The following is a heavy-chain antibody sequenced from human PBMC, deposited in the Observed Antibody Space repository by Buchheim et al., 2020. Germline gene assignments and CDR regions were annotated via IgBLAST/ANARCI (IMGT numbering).Heavy chain of an antibody. CDR3: ARKWVTTSAGTYWYFDL. Sequence: QVQLVQSGAEVKKPGSSVKVSCKASGGTFSSYAISWVRQAPGQGLEWMGRIIPILGIANYAQKFQGRVTITADKSTSTAYMELSSLRSEDTAVYYCARKWVTTSAGTYWYFDLWGRGTL. V-gene: IGHV1-69*04. J-gene: IGHJ2*01. D-gene: IGHD4-17*01. CDR1: GGTFSSYA. CDR2: IIPILGIA.